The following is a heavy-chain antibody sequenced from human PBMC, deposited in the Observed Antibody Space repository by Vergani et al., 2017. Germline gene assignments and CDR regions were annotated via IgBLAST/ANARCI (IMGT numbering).Heavy chain of an antibody. CDR3: ATPVCRITICGVVIRWENWFDP. V-gene: IGHV1-8*01. J-gene: IGHJ5*02. CDR1: GYTFTSYD. CDR2: MNPNSGNT. Sequence: QVQLVQSGAEVKKPGASVKVSCKASGYTFTSYDIHWVRQATGQGLEWMGWMNPNSGNTGYAQKFQGRVTMTRNTSISTAYMELSSLRSEDTAVYYCATPVCRITICGVVIRWENWFDPWGQGTLVTVSS. D-gene: IGHD3-3*01.